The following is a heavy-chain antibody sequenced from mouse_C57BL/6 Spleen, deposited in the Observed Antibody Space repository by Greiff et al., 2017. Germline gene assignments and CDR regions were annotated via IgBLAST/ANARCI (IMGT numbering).Heavy chain of an antibody. CDR1: GYTFTSYW. Sequence: QVQLKESGAELVRPGSSVKLSCKASGYTFTSYWMDWVKQRPGQGLEWIGNIYPSDSETHYNQKFKDKATVTVDKSSSTAYMQLSSLTSEDSAVYYCDRSVYYGSSLDYWGQGTTLTVSS. V-gene: IGHV1-61*01. D-gene: IGHD1-1*01. CDR2: IYPSDSET. J-gene: IGHJ2*01. CDR3: DRSVYYGSSLDY.